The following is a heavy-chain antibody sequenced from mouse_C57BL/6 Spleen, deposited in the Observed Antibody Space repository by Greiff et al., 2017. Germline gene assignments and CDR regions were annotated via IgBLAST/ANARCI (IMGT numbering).Heavy chain of an antibody. D-gene: IGHD1-1*01. V-gene: IGHV1-82*01. Sequence: QVQLQQSGPELVKPGASVKISCKASGYAFSRSWMNWVKQRPGKGLEWIGRLYPGDGDTNYNGKFKGKATLTADKSSSTAYMQLSSLTSEDSAVYFCARASGTTVPYFDYWGQGTTLTVSS. CDR2: LYPGDGDT. CDR3: ARASGTTVPYFDY. J-gene: IGHJ2*01. CDR1: GYAFSRSW.